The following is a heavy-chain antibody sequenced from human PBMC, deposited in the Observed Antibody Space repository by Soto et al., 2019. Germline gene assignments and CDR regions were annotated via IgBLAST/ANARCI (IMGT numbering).Heavy chain of an antibody. Sequence: QVQLQESGPGLVKPSGTLFLTCAVSGGSISGANWWNWVRHPPGKGLEWIGEISDRASTNYNPSLRSRVTITVVKSKNQYSLKLGSVRAAATAVYYSARAVDYCSTISCYGAWFDHWGQGTLVTVSS. CDR3: ARAVDYCSTISCYGAWFDH. V-gene: IGHV4-4*02. CDR2: ISDRAST. D-gene: IGHD2-2*01. CDR1: GGSISGANW. J-gene: IGHJ5*02.